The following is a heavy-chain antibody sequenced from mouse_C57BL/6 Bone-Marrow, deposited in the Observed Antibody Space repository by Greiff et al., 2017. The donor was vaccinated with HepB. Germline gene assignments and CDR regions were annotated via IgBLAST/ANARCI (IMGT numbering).Heavy chain of an antibody. V-gene: IGHV6-6*01. Sequence: EVQRVESGGGLVQPGGSMKLSCAASGFTFSDAWMDWVRQSPEKGLEWVAEIRNKANNHATYYAESVKGRFTISRDDSKSSVYLQMNSLRAEDTGIYYCTRRRGYDYDTWFAYWGQGTLVTVSA. CDR3: TRRRGYDYDTWFAY. D-gene: IGHD2-4*01. J-gene: IGHJ3*01. CDR1: GFTFSDAW. CDR2: IRNKANNHAT.